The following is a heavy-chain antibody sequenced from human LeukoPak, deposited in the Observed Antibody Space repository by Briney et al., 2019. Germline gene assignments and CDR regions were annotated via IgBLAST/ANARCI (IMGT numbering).Heavy chain of an antibody. CDR2: IIPIVGTT. J-gene: IGHJ4*02. CDR3: ARVPADHHSIVDY. CDR1: GGTFSNYA. D-gene: IGHD2-15*01. Sequence: SVKVSCKASGGTFSNYAISWVRQAPGQRLEWMGVIIPIVGTTNYAQKFQGRVTISADASTNTLYMDLSSLGSEDTAVYYCARVPADHHSIVDYWGQGTLVTVSS. V-gene: IGHV1-69*01.